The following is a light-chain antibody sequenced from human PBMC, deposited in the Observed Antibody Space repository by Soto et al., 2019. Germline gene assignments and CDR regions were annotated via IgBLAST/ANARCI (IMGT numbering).Light chain of an antibody. CDR1: SSDVGGYNY. V-gene: IGLV2-8*01. CDR3: CSYGGSYTWV. Sequence: QSALTQPPSASGSPGQSVTISCTGTSSDVGGYNYVSWYQQHPGKAPKLMIYEVSERPSGVPDRFSGSKSGNTASLTISGLQADDEADYYCCSYGGSYTWVFGGGTKLTVL. CDR2: EVS. J-gene: IGLJ3*02.